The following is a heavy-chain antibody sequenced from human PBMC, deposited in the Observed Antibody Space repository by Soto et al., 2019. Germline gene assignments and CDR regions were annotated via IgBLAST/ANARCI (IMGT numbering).Heavy chain of an antibody. CDR1: GYSFTSYW. CDR3: ARHGAYYYGSGSSYSPY. D-gene: IGHD3-10*01. J-gene: IGHJ4*02. Sequence: PGESLKISSKGSGYSFTSYWIGWVRQMPGKGLEWMGIIYPGDSDTRYSPSFQGQVTISADKSISTAYLQWSSLKASDTAMYYCARHGAYYYGSGSSYSPYWGQGTLVTVSS. V-gene: IGHV5-51*01. CDR2: IYPGDSDT.